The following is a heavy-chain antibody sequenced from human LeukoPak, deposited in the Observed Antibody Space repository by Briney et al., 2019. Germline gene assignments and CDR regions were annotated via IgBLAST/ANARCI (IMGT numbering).Heavy chain of an antibody. CDR3: ARVLEVRPYYYDSSGYYAGSEFDY. J-gene: IGHJ4*02. D-gene: IGHD3-22*01. V-gene: IGHV4-34*01. CDR2: INHSGST. CDR1: GGSFSGYY. Sequence: PSETLSLTCAVYGGSFSGYYWSWIRQPPGKGLEWVGEINHSGSTNYNPSLKSRVTISVDTSKNQFSLQLNSVSPEDTAVYYCARVLEVRPYYYDSSGYYAGSEFDYWGQGTLVTVSS.